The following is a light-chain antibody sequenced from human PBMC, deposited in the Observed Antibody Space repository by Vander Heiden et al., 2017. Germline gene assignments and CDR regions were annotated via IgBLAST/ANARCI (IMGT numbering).Light chain of an antibody. CDR3: QQYYSTPLT. CDR1: QSVLYSSNNKNH. V-gene: IGKV4-1*01. CDR2: WAS. Sequence: DLVVTQSPDSPAVSPGERATIDCKASQSVLYSSNNKNHLAWYQQKPGQPPKLLIYWASTRESGVPDRFSGSGSGTDFTLTISSLQAEDVAVYYCQQYYSTPLTFGGGTKVEIK. J-gene: IGKJ4*01.